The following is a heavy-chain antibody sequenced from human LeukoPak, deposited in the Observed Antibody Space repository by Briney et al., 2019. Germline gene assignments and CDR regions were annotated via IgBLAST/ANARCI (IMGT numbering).Heavy chain of an antibody. J-gene: IGHJ4*02. CDR3: ARGKFDFDY. Sequence: GGSLRLSCAASGFTFSSLWMSWVRQAPGKGLEWVANINQDESEKYYVDAVKDRFTISRDNAKNSVYLQMNSLRAEDTAVYYCARGKFDFDYWGQGTLVTVSS. CDR1: GFTFSSLW. V-gene: IGHV3-7*01. CDR2: INQDESEK.